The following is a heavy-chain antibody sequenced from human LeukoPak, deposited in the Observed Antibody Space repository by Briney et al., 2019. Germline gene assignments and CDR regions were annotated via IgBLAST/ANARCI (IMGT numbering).Heavy chain of an antibody. CDR2: INPSGGST. D-gene: IGHD5-18*01. J-gene: IGHJ4*02. V-gene: IGHV1-46*03. CDR3: ARNTLDTAMGAAVDY. Sequence: ASVKVSCKASGYTFTSYYMHWVRQAPGQGLKWMGIINPSGGSTSYAQKFQGRVTMTGDTSTSTVYMELSSLRSEDTAVYYCARNTLDTAMGAAVDYWGQGTLVTVSS. CDR1: GYTFTSYY.